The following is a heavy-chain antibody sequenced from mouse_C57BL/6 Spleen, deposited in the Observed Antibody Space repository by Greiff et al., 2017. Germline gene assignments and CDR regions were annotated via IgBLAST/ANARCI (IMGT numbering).Heavy chain of an antibody. J-gene: IGHJ2*01. CDR1: GYTFTSYW. CDR3: ARGEVTTGY. Sequence: QVQLQQPGAELVRPGTSVKLSCKASGYTFTSYWMHWVKQRPGQGLEWIGVIDPSDSYTNYNQKFKGKATLTVDTSSSTAYMQLSSLTAEDSAVYYGARGEVTTGYWGQGTTLTVSS. V-gene: IGHV1-59*01. D-gene: IGHD2-2*01. CDR2: IDPSDSYT.